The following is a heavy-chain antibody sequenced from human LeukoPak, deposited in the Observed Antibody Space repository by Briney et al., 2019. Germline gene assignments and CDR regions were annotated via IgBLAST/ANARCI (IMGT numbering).Heavy chain of an antibody. CDR3: ARGLDIVVVPAATGFDP. D-gene: IGHD2-2*03. Sequence: PSETLSLTCAVSGGSFSGYYWSWIRQPPGKGLEWIGEINHSGSTKYNPSLKSRVTISVDTSKNQFSLKLSSVTAADTAVYYCARGLDIVVVPAATGFDPWGQGTLVTVSS. CDR2: INHSGST. J-gene: IGHJ5*02. CDR1: GGSFSGYY. V-gene: IGHV4-34*01.